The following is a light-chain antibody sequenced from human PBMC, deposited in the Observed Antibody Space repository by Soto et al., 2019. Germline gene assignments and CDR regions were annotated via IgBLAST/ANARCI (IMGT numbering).Light chain of an antibody. Sequence: DVVMTQSPLSLPVTLGQPASISCRSSRSLMYSDGISYLSWFQQRPGQSPRRLIYKVSNRDSWVPVSCSGSGSLIHFTLQIGRVEAGDVGVYFCMPVIHLPAETLGRGTKLVIK. J-gene: IGKJ2*01. V-gene: IGKV2-30*01. CDR3: MPVIHLPAET. CDR2: KVS. CDR1: RSLMYSDGISY.